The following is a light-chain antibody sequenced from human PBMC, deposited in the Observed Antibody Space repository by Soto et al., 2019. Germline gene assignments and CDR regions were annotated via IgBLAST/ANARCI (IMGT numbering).Light chain of an antibody. V-gene: IGKV3-20*01. CDR1: QSVSSSY. CDR2: GAS. CDR3: QQYGGSPRIT. J-gene: IGKJ5*01. Sequence: EIVLTQSASTLSWSPGERATLSCRASQSVSSSYLAWYQQRPGQPPRLLIYGASNRATGIPDRFSGSGSGTDFTLIINRLEPEDVAIYYCQQYGGSPRITFGQGTRLEIK.